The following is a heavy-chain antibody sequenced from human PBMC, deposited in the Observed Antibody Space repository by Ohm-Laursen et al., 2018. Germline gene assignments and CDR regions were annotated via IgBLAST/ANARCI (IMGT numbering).Heavy chain of an antibody. D-gene: IGHD6-19*01. CDR1: GGSISSYY. V-gene: IGHV4-59*01. CDR3: ARGLSIAVAGKHAFDI. J-gene: IGHJ3*02. CDR2: IYYSGST. Sequence: SETLPLTCTVSGGSISSYYWSWIRQPPGKGLEWIGYIYYSGSTNYNPSLKSRVTISVDTSKNQFSLKLSSVTAADTAVYYCARGLSIAVAGKHAFDIWGQGTMVTVSS.